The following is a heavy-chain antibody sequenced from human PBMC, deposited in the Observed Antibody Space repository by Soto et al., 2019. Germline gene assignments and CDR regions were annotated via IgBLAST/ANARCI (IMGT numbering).Heavy chain of an antibody. CDR3: ARLGTSGSYRPFYYYYGMDV. J-gene: IGHJ6*02. V-gene: IGHV4-59*08. CDR2: IYYSGST. D-gene: IGHD1-26*01. Sequence: PSETLSLTCTVSGGSISSYYWSWIRQPPGKGLEWIGYIYYSGSTNYNPSLKSRVTISVDTSKNQFSLKLSSVTAADTAVYYCARLGTSGSYRPFYYYYGMDVWGQGTTVTVSS. CDR1: GGSISSYY.